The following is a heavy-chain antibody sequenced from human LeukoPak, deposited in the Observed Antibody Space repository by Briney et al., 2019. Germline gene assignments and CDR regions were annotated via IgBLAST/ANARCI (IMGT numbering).Heavy chain of an antibody. CDR1: RFTFSSYA. V-gene: IGHV3-23*01. Sequence: QPGGSLRLSCAASRFTFSSYAMSWVRQAPGKGLAWVSTLSGSGDSADYADSVKGRFTISRDNSKNTLSLQMSSLRAEDTAVYYCAREGLGAAAGIFDYWGQGTLVTVSS. CDR2: LSGSGDSA. CDR3: AREGLGAAAGIFDY. D-gene: IGHD6-13*01. J-gene: IGHJ4*02.